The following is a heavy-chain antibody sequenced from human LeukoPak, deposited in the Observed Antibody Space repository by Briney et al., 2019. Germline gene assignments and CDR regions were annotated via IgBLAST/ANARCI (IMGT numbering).Heavy chain of an antibody. CDR1: GYTFSDYF. D-gene: IGHD1-1*01. CDR2: INSNSGGT. J-gene: IGHJ4*02. Sequence: ASVKVSCKASGYTFSDYFLHWVRQAPGQGLEWMGWINSNSGGTRYGQKFQGRVTLTRDTSISTAYMEVTSLTSDDTAVYYCARDGTSLMTEYDCWGQGTLVTVSS. CDR3: ARDGTSLMTEYDC. V-gene: IGHV1-2*02.